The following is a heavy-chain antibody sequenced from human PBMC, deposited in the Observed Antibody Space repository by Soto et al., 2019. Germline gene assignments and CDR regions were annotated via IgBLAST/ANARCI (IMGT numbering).Heavy chain of an antibody. J-gene: IGHJ3*02. D-gene: IGHD3-16*02. V-gene: IGHV1-69*01. CDR1: GGTFSSYA. CDR2: IIPIFGTA. Sequence: QVQLVQSGAEVKKPGSSVKVSCKASGGTFSSYAISWVLQAPGQGLEWMGGIIPIFGTANYAQKFQGRVTITADESTSTAYMELSSLISEDTAVYYCAREGGYTGDSDQVDAFDIWCQGTMVTVSS. CDR3: AREGGYTGDSDQVDAFDI.